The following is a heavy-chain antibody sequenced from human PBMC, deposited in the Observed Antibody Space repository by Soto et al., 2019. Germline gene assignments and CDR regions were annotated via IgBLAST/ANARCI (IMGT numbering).Heavy chain of an antibody. V-gene: IGHV4-34*01. CDR3: ARGGGFGYCTNGVCYMDV. Sequence: QVQLQQWGAGLLKPSETLSLTCAVYGGSFSGYYWSWIRQPPGKGLEWKGEINHSGSTNYNPSLTSRVTISVDTSKNQFSLKLSSVTAADTAVYYCARGGGFGYCTNGVCYMDVWGKGTTVTVSS. D-gene: IGHD2-8*01. CDR2: INHSGST. J-gene: IGHJ6*03. CDR1: GGSFSGYY.